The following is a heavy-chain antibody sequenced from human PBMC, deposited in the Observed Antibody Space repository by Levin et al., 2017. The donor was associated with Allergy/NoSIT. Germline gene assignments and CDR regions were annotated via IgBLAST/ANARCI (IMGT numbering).Heavy chain of an antibody. J-gene: IGHJ4*02. Sequence: SCAASGFTFSSYGMHWVRQAPGKGLEWVAVISYDGSNKYYADSVKGRFTISRDNSKNTLYLQMNSLRAEDTAVYYCAKDTYDFWSGYTFDYWGQGTLVTVSS. CDR2: ISYDGSNK. CDR1: GFTFSSYG. D-gene: IGHD3-3*01. CDR3: AKDTYDFWSGYTFDY. V-gene: IGHV3-30*18.